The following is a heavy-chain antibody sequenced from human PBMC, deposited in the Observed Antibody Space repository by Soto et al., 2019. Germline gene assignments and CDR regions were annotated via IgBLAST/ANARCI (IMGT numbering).Heavy chain of an antibody. CDR3: ATTQPLKRGWFGTIKGPHWFDP. J-gene: IGHJ5*02. Sequence: QVQLQQWGAGLLKPSETLSLTCAVYGGSFSGYYWSWIRQPPGKGLEWMGEINHSGSTNYNPSLKSRFTISVDTSNNQFSLKLSSVTAADTAVYYCATTQPLKRGWFGTIKGPHWFDPWGQGTLVTVSS. CDR1: GGSFSGYY. CDR2: INHSGST. V-gene: IGHV4-34*01. D-gene: IGHD3-10*01.